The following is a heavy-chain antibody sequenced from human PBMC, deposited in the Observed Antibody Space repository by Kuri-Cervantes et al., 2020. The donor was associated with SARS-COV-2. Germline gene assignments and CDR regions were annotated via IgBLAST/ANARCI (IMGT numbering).Heavy chain of an antibody. D-gene: IGHD4-17*01. CDR2: ISYDGSNK. J-gene: IGHJ4*02. Sequence: GESLKISCAASGFTFSNDWISWVRQAPGKGLEWVAVISYDGSNKYYADSLKGRFTITRDNSKNTLYLEMNSLRSEDTAVYYCAMVRGGDYVLDYWGQGTMVTVSS. CDR3: AMVRGGDYVLDY. V-gene: IGHV3-30*01. CDR1: GFTFSNDW.